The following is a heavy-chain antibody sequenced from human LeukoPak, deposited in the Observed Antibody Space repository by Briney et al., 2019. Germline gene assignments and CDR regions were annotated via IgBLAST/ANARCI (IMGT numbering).Heavy chain of an antibody. V-gene: IGHV3-53*05. CDR1: GFTVSSNY. D-gene: IGHD2-15*01. Sequence: GGSLRLSCAASGFTVSSNYMSWVRQAPGKGLEWVSIIYSGDSTYYADSVKGRFTISRDNSKNTLYLQMNSLRAEDTAVYYCARDRSTQGYYYYGMDVWGQGTTVTVSS. CDR3: ARDRSTQGYYYYGMDV. CDR2: IYSGDST. J-gene: IGHJ6*02.